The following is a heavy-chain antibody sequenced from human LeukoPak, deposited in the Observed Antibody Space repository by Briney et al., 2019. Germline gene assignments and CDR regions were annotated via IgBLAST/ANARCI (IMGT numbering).Heavy chain of an antibody. CDR1: GFTFDDYT. CDR3: AKDKGSGYYGSGLDY. CDR2: ISWDGGST. D-gene: IGHD3-3*01. V-gene: IGHV3-43*01. J-gene: IGHJ4*02. Sequence: GGSLRLSCAASGFTFDDYTMHWVRQAPGKGLEWVSLISWDGGSTYYADSVKGRFTIPRDNSKNSLYLQMNSLRTEDTALYYCAKDKGSGYYGSGLDYWGQGTLVTVSS.